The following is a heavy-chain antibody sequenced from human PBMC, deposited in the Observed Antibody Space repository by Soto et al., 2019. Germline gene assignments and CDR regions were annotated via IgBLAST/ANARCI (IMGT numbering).Heavy chain of an antibody. D-gene: IGHD6-6*01. CDR3: ASSSPFHY. V-gene: IGHV4-59*08. CDR1: GVSFSSYY. CDR2: IHYSGST. J-gene: IGHJ4*02. Sequence: SETLSLTCTVSGVSFSSYYWSWIRQPPGKGLEWIGYIHYSGSTSYNPSLKSRVAISVDTSKNQFSLKLSSVTAADTGVYYCASSSPFHYWGPGSLVTVSS.